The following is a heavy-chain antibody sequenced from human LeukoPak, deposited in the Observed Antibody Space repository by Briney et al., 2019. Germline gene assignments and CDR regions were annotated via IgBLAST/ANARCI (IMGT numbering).Heavy chain of an antibody. CDR2: INHSGST. J-gene: IGHJ5*02. D-gene: IGHD3-10*01. CDR1: GGSFSGYY. V-gene: IGHV4-34*01. Sequence: SETLSLTCAVYGGSFSGYYWSWIRQPPGKGLEWIGEINHSGSTNYNTSLKSRVTISVDTSKNQFSLKLSSVTAADTAVYYCARDSYYYGSGSRINWFDPWGQGTLVTVSS. CDR3: ARDSYYYGSGSRINWFDP.